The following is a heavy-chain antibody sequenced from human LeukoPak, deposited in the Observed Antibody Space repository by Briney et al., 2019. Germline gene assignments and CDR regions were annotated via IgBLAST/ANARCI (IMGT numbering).Heavy chain of an antibody. CDR3: ATESTKNSYGPRFDY. CDR2: IKPNSGGT. CDR1: GYTFTGYY. D-gene: IGHD5-18*01. Sequence: ASVKVSCKASGYTFTGYYIHWVRQAPGQGLEWMGWIKPNSGGTNYAQKFQGRVTMTRDTSISTAYMELSRLRSDDTAVYYCATESTKNSYGPRFDYWGQGTLVTVSS. V-gene: IGHV1-2*02. J-gene: IGHJ4*02.